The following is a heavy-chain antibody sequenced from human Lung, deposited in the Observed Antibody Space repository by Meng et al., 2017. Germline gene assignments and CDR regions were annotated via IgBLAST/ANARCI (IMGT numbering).Heavy chain of an antibody. CDR3: ARGPTTMAHDFDY. J-gene: IGHJ4*02. V-gene: IGHV4-34*01. Sequence: QVQLLRWGAGLLNPSETLSRPCVVSGGAFSDYYWSWIRQPPGKGLEWIGEINHSGSTNYNPSLESRATISVDTSQNNLSLKLSSVTAADSAVYYCARGPTTMAHDFDYWGQGTLVTVSS. CDR2: INHSGST. D-gene: IGHD4-11*01. CDR1: GGAFSDYY.